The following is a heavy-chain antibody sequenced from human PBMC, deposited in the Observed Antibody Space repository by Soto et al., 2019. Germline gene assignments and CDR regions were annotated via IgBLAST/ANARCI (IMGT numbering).Heavy chain of an antibody. CDR2: ISYDGSNK. J-gene: IGHJ6*03. CDR1: GFTFSSYG. Sequence: PGGSLRLSCAASGFTFSSYGMHWVRQAPGKGLEWVAVISYDGSNKYYADSVKGRFTIPRDNSKNTLYLQMNSLRAEDTAVYYCAKVGYCSGGSCFHMDVWGKGTTVTVSS. CDR3: AKVGYCSGGSCFHMDV. D-gene: IGHD2-15*01. V-gene: IGHV3-30*18.